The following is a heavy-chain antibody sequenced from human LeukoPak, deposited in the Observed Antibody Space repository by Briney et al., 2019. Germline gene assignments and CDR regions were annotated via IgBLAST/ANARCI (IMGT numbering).Heavy chain of an antibody. V-gene: IGHV4-34*01. CDR2: INHSGSS. CDR1: GGSFSGYY. CDR3: ARAPSRYDVLTGYYGGWFDS. D-gene: IGHD3-9*01. J-gene: IGHJ5*01. Sequence: SETLSLTCAVYGGSFSGYYWSWIRQPPGKGLEWIGEINHSGSSNYNQSLKSRVTISVDTSKNQFSLKLSSVTAAAMAVYYCARAPSRYDVLTGYYGGWFDSWGQGTLVTVSS.